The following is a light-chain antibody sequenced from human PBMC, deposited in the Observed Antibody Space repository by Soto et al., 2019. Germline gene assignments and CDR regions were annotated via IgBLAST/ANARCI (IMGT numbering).Light chain of an antibody. CDR1: QSVGTS. J-gene: IGKJ1*01. CDR3: QQYNGDSRT. CDR2: GAS. V-gene: IGKV1-5*03. Sequence: DIQMTQSPSTLSASVGDRITITCRAGQSVGTSLAWYQQKPGIAPRLLIYGASSLQSGVPSRFSGSGSGTEFSLTISSLQPDDFATYYCQQYNGDSRTFGQGTKVEIK.